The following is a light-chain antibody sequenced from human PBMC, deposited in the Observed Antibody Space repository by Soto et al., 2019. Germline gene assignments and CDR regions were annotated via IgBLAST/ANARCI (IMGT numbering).Light chain of an antibody. J-gene: IGLJ2*01. CDR3: AAWDDSLNGRV. Sequence: QAVVTQPPSASGTPGPRVTISCSGSSSNIGSNTVNWYQQLPGTAPKLLIYSNNQRPSGVPDRFSGSKSGTSASLAISGLQSEDEADYYCAAWDDSLNGRVFGGGTKVTVL. CDR1: SSNIGSNT. CDR2: SNN. V-gene: IGLV1-44*01.